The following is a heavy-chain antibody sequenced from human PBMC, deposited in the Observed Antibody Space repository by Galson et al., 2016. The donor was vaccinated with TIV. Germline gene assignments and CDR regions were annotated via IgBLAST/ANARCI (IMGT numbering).Heavy chain of an antibody. Sequence: SVKVSCKASGYTFTNYGISWVRRAPGQGLEWMGWISGYDTNTKYVQKLQDRVTMTKDTSTSTAYMELRSLRYDDTAVYYCARDAPYSSSWSIDYWGQGSLVTVSS. CDR1: GYTFTNYG. D-gene: IGHD6-13*01. J-gene: IGHJ4*02. CDR2: ISGYDTNT. CDR3: ARDAPYSSSWSIDY. V-gene: IGHV1-18*04.